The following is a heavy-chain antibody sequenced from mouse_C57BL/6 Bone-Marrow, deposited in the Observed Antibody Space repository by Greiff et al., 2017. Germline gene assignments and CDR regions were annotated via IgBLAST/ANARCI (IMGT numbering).Heavy chain of an antibody. CDR3: ARRTYYDYAWFAY. Sequence: QVQLKESGAELVKPGASVKISCKASGYAFSSYWMNWVKQRPGKGLEWIGQIYPGDGDTNYNGKFKGKATLTADKSSSTAYMQLSSLTSEDSAVYFCARRTYYDYAWFAYWGQGTLVTVSA. D-gene: IGHD2-4*01. V-gene: IGHV1-80*01. CDR1: GYAFSSYW. J-gene: IGHJ3*01. CDR2: IYPGDGDT.